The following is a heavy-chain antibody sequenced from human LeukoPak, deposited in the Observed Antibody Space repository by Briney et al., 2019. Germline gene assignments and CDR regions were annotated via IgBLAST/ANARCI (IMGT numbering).Heavy chain of an antibody. V-gene: IGHV1-46*01. CDR2: INPSGGST. J-gene: IGHJ4*02. Sequence: WVKVSCKASGYTFTSYYMHWVRQAPGQGLEWMGIINPSGGSTGYQQKFQGRVTMTRDTSTTTVFMELSSLRSDDTAVYYCARGSGTYWGDFDYWGQGTLVTVSS. CDR3: ARGSGTYWGDFDY. CDR1: GYTFTSYY. D-gene: IGHD1-26*01.